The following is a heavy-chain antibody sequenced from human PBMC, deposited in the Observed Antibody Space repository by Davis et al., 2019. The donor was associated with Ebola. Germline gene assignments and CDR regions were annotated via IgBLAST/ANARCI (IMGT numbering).Heavy chain of an antibody. CDR1: GYTFTSYA. Sequence: ASVKVSCKASGYTFTSYAMHWVRQAPGQRLEWMGWINAGNGNTKYSQKFQGRVTMTRNTSISTAYMELSSLRSEDTAVYYCASGLWGSRGMDVWGKGTTVTVSS. V-gene: IGHV1-3*01. CDR2: INAGNGNT. J-gene: IGHJ6*04. D-gene: IGHD3-16*01. CDR3: ASGLWGSRGMDV.